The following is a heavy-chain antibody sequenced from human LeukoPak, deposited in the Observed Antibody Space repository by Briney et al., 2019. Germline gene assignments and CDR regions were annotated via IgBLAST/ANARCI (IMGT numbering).Heavy chain of an antibody. CDR3: ARAGYYFDY. CDR1: RFTFSSYE. CDR2: ISSSGSTI. D-gene: IGHD3-10*01. V-gene: IGHV3-48*03. J-gene: IGHJ4*02. Sequence: LAGGSLRLSCAASRFTFSSYEMNWVRQAPGKGLEWVSYISSSGSTIYYADSVKGRFTISRDNAKNSLYLQMNSLRAEDTAVYYCARAGYYFDYWGQGTLVTVSS.